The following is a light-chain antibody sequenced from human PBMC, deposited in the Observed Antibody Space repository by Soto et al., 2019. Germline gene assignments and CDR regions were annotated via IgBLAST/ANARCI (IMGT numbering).Light chain of an antibody. V-gene: IGLV2-14*01. CDR2: DVR. J-gene: IGLJ2*01. Sequence: QSALTQPASVSGSHGQSITISCTGTSSDVGGYNYVVWYQQHPGKAPKRMIYDVRNRPSGVSNRFSGSRSGNTASLTISGLQAEDEADYYCSAYTGSSVIFGGGTKLTVL. CDR1: SSDVGGYNY. CDR3: SAYTGSSVI.